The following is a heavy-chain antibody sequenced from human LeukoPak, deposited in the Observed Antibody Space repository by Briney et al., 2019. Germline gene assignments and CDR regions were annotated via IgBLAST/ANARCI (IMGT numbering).Heavy chain of an antibody. CDR3: ARDIPYEVSLGGLTVMGSFVLDY. V-gene: IGHV1-46*01. CDR2: IDPSGGST. D-gene: IGHD3-16*02. J-gene: IGHJ4*02. CDR1: GYTFTSYY. Sequence: ASVKVSCKASGYTFTSYYMHWVRQAPGQGLEWMGIIDPSGGSTSFAQKFQGRVTMTRDTSTTTVYMELSGLRSEDTAVYYCARDIPYEVSLGGLTVMGSFVLDYWGQGTLVTVSS.